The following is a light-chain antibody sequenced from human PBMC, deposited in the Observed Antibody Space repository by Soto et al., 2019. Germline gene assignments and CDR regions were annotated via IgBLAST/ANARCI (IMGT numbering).Light chain of an antibody. V-gene: IGLV1-40*01. Sequence: QAVVTQPPSVSGAPGQRVTISCTGTSSNIGTYDVHWYQQVPGSAPKLLIYGNNNRPSGVPDRFSGSDSGTSASLAITGLQAEDEADYYCQSYDSSLSGFYVFGTGTKVTVL. J-gene: IGLJ1*01. CDR1: SSNIGTYD. CDR2: GNN. CDR3: QSYDSSLSGFYV.